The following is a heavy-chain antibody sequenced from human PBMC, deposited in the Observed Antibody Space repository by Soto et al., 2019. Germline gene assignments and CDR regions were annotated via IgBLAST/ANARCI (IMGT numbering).Heavy chain of an antibody. J-gene: IGHJ4*02. CDR3: ARFFGSGFDY. D-gene: IGHD6-19*01. CDR1: GFTFSTDT. V-gene: IGHV3-48*02. Sequence: PGGSLRLSCVASGFTFSTDTMNWVHQAPGKGLEWVAHISTSGATRYYADSVKGRFTISRDNAKTSLYLQMDSLRNEDTAVYYCARFFGSGFDYWGQGPLVPVSS. CDR2: ISTSGATR.